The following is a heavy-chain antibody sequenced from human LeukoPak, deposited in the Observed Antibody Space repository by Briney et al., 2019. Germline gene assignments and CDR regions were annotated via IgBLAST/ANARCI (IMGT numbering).Heavy chain of an antibody. D-gene: IGHD3-9*01. CDR1: GGSFSDYF. CDR3: ARGPPHYDILTGYPMGGMDV. Sequence: SETLSLTCAVYGGSFSDYFWNWIRQPPGKGLEWIGEINHGGGTRYNPSLKSRVTISVDTSKNQFSLKLSSVTAADTAVYYCARGPPHYDILTGYPMGGMDVWGQGTTVTVSS. CDR2: INHGGGT. V-gene: IGHV4-34*01. J-gene: IGHJ6*02.